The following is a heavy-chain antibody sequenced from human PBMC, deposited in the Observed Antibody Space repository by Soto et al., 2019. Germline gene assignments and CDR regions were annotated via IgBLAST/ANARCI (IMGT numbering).Heavy chain of an antibody. D-gene: IGHD2-21*01. J-gene: IGHJ4*02. CDR2: ITGSGGGA. Sequence: GGSLRLSCAVSGFSFNNYDKSWMSWVRQAPGKGLEWVSVITGSGGGAYYADSVKGRFTISRDNSQNTLYLQMNSLSAEDTAVYYCATYSRNFDYWGQGSLVTVSS. CDR3: ATYSRNFDY. V-gene: IGHV3-23*01. CDR1: GFSFNNYD.